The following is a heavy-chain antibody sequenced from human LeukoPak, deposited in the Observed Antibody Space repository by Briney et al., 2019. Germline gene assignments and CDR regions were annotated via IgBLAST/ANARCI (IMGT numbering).Heavy chain of an antibody. CDR3: ARVDYDFWSGYWAPYYYYGMDV. CDR2: ISSSSSYI. V-gene: IGHV3-21*01. J-gene: IGHJ6*02. Sequence: GGSLRLSCAASGFTFSSYSMNWVRQAPGKGLEWVSSISSSSSYIYYADSVKGRFTISRDNAKNTLYLQMNSLRAEDTAVYYCARVDYDFWSGYWAPYYYYGMDVWGQGTTVTVSS. CDR1: GFTFSSYS. D-gene: IGHD3-3*01.